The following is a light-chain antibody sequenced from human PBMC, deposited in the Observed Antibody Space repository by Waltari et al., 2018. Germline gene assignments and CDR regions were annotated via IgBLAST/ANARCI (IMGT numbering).Light chain of an antibody. J-gene: IGLJ2*01. CDR2: EVT. CDR3: CSYAGSTTHVI. CDR1: SSDVGSYNL. Sequence: QSALTQPASVSGSPGQSITISCTGTSSDVGSYNLVSWYQQHPGKAPKLMIYEVTKLPSLVSIRFSGSKSGNTASLTISGLQAEDEADYCCCSYAGSTTHVIFGGGTKLTVL. V-gene: IGLV2-23*02.